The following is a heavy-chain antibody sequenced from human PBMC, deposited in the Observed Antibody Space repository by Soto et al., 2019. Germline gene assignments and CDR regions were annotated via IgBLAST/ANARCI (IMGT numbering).Heavy chain of an antibody. D-gene: IGHD3-10*01. CDR3: ARGYGDFDY. J-gene: IGHJ4*02. CDR2: IYYSGST. V-gene: IGHV4-61*01. Sequence: QVQLQESGPGLVKPSETLSLSCTVSGGSVSSGSYYWTWIRQPPGKGLEWIGHIYYSGSTNYNPSLKSRVTISVDTSKNQFSLKLSSVTAADTAVYYCARGYGDFDYWGQGTLVTVSS. CDR1: GGSVSSGSYY.